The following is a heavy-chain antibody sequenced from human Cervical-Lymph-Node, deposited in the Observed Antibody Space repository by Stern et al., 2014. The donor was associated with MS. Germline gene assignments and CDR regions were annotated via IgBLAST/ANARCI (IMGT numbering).Heavy chain of an antibody. CDR1: GGSISSGGYY. V-gene: IGHV4-31*03. D-gene: IGHD5-24*01. CDR2: IYYSGST. J-gene: IGHJ4*02. CDR3: ARGRDGYKSHFDY. Sequence: QVQLQESGPGLVKPSQTLSPTCTVSGGSISSGGYYWSWIRQHPGKGLEWIGYIYYSGSTYYNPSLKSRVTISVDTSKNQFSLKLSSVTAADTAVYYCARGRDGYKSHFDYWGQGTLVTVSS.